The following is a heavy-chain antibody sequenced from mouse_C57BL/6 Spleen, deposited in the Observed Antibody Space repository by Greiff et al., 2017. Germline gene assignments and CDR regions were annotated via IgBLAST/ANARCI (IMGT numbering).Heavy chain of an antibody. D-gene: IGHD1-1*01. J-gene: IGHJ3*01. CDR1: GYTFTSYW. CDR2: IDPSDSYT. V-gene: IGHV1-69*01. CDR3: ARKGLDYYGSSPWFAY. Sequence: VQLQQPGAELVMPGASVKLSCKASGYTFTSYWMRWVKQRPGQGLEWIGEIDPSDSYTNYNQKFKGKSTLTVDKSSSTAYMQLSSLTSEDSAVYYCARKGLDYYGSSPWFAYWGQGTLVTVSA.